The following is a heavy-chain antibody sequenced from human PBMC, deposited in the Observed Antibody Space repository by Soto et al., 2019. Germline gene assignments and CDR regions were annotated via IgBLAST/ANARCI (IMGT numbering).Heavy chain of an antibody. V-gene: IGHV3-74*01. CDR3: AGASGWKFDY. Sequence: EVQLVESGGGLVQPGGSLSLSCAASGFSFSSYGMHWVRQAPGTGLVWVSRVDADGSGTTYAGSVKGRFSISRDNAKNTVSLQMNNLRAEDTAVYYCAGASGWKFDYWGRGVLVTVPS. D-gene: IGHD1-1*01. J-gene: IGHJ4*02. CDR1: GFSFSSYG. CDR2: VDADGSGT.